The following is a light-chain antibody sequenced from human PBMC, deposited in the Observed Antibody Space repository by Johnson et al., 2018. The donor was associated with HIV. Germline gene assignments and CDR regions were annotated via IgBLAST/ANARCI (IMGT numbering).Light chain of an antibody. J-gene: IGLJ1*01. CDR2: ENN. V-gene: IGLV1-51*02. CDR1: SSNIGNNY. Sequence: QSVLTQPPSVSAAPGQKVTISCSGSSSNIGNNYVSWYQQLPGTAPKLLFYENNKRPSGIPDRFSGSKSGTSATLGITGLQTGDEADYYCGTWDSSLSAGPYVFGTGTKVTVL. CDR3: GTWDSSLSAGPYV.